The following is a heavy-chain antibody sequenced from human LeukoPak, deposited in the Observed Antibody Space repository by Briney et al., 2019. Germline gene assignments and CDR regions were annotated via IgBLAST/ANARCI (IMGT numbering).Heavy chain of an antibody. J-gene: IGHJ4*02. CDR2: ISWNSGNL. CDR1: GFTFDDYA. Sequence: GGSLRLSCAASGFTFDDYAMHWVRQAPGKGLEWVSGISWNSGNLGYADSVKGRFTISRDNAKNSLYLQMSSLRSDDTAVYLACYRSIPCYWGQGTLVTVSS. D-gene: IGHD2-21*01. V-gene: IGHV3-9*01. CDR3: CYRSIPCY.